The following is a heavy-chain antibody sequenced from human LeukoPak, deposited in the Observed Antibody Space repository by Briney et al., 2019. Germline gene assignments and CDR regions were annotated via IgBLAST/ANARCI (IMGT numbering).Heavy chain of an antibody. V-gene: IGHV3-23*01. Sequence: GGSLRLSCAASGFTFSSYAMSWVRQAPGKGLEWVSAISGSGGSTYYADSVKGRFTISRDNSKNTLYLQMNSLRAEDTAVYYCAKSPALYSNSDLDYWGQGTLVTVSS. CDR1: GFTFSSYA. CDR2: ISGSGGST. J-gene: IGHJ4*02. CDR3: AKSPALYSNSDLDY. D-gene: IGHD4-11*01.